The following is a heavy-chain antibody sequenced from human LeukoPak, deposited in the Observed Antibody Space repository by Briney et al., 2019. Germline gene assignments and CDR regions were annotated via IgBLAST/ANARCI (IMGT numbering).Heavy chain of an antibody. CDR3: AREFGTYGSGSYIAPEAFDI. CDR1: GFTFSSYS. CDR2: ISSSSSYI. D-gene: IGHD3-10*01. V-gene: IGHV3-21*01. Sequence: GGSLRLSCAASGFTFSSYSMNWVRQAPGKGLEWVSSISSSSSYIYYADTVKGRFTISRDNAKNSLYLQMNSLRAEDTAVYYYAREFGTYGSGSYIAPEAFDIWGQGTMVTVSS. J-gene: IGHJ3*02.